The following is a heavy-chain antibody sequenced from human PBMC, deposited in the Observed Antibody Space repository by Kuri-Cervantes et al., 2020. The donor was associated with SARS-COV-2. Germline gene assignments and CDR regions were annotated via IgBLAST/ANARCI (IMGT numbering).Heavy chain of an antibody. CDR2: ISYDGSNE. CDR1: GFTFSSCA. Sequence: GESLKISCAASGFTFSSCAMHWVRLAPGKGLEWVAFISYDGSNEYYADSGRGRFTISRDNSNNTLYLQVNSLRAEDTALYYCAKDRVGVLDSWGQGTQVTVSS. V-gene: IGHV3-30*01. J-gene: IGHJ5*01. CDR3: AKDRVGVLDS. D-gene: IGHD2-21*01.